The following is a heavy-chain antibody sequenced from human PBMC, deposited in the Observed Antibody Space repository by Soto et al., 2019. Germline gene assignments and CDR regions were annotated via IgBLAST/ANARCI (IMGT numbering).Heavy chain of an antibody. D-gene: IGHD2-21*01. CDR2: IYPGDSDT. J-gene: IGHJ6*02. V-gene: IGHV5-51*01. CDR1: GYTFTNYW. Sequence: GESLKSSGEGSGYTFTNYWIAWVLLMPGKALEWMGIIYPGDSDTTYSPSFEGQVTISADKSISTTYLQWSSLKASDTAIYYCARLFPYYYYYNGMDVWGQGTTVTVSS. CDR3: ARLFPYYYYYNGMDV.